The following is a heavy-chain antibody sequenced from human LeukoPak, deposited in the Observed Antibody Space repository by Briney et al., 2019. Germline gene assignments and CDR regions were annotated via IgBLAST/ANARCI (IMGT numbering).Heavy chain of an antibody. CDR3: AREGRMGTADAFDV. J-gene: IGHJ3*01. D-gene: IGHD1-14*01. Sequence: GGSLRLSCAASGFTFNNYEMHWVRQTAGKDLEWVSAVGIAGDTFYAGSVKGRFSISRDNAESSLFLQMNSLRAGDTAVYYCAREGRMGTADAFDVWGQGTMVTVSS. CDR1: GFTFNNYE. CDR2: VGIAGDT. V-gene: IGHV3-13*01.